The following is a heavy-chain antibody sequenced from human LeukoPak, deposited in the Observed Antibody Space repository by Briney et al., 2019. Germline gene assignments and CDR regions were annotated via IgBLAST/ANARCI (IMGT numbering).Heavy chain of an antibody. D-gene: IGHD2-2*01. CDR1: GYTLTELS. Sequence: ASVKVSCKVSGYTLTELSMHWVRQAPGKGLEWMGGFDPEDGETIYAQKFQGRVTMTEDTSTDTAYMELSSLRSEDTAVYYCATIVVVLAATINWFDPWGQGTLVTVSS. J-gene: IGHJ5*02. V-gene: IGHV1-24*01. CDR3: ATIVVVLAATINWFDP. CDR2: FDPEDGET.